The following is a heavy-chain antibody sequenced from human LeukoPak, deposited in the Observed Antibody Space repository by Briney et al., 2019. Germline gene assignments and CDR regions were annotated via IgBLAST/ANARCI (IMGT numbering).Heavy chain of an antibody. V-gene: IGHV1-8*03. CDR2: MNPNSGNT. J-gene: IGHJ4*02. CDR3: ARGASRSFDY. Sequence: ASVKVSCKASGYTFTSYEIYWVRQATGQGLEWMGWMNPNSGNTGYAQKFQGRVTITRNTSIRTAYMELSGLRSEDTAVYYCARGASRSFDYWGQGTLVTVSS. CDR1: GYTFTSYE.